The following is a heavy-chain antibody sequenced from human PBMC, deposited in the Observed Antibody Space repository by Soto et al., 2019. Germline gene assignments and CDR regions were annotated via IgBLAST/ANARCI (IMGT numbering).Heavy chain of an antibody. CDR3: ARAAASLDP. D-gene: IGHD6-25*01. CDR1: RYSFATYD. J-gene: IGHJ5*02. CDR2: MNPKSGNT. V-gene: IGHV1-8*01. Sequence: ASVKVSCKASRYSFATYDINWVRQATGQGLEWMGWMNPKSGNTGYAQKFQGRVTMTMDTSISTAYMELNSLRSEDTAVYYCARAAASLDPWGQGTLVTVSS.